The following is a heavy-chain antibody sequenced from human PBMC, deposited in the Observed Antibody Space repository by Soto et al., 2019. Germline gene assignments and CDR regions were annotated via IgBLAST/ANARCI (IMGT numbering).Heavy chain of an antibody. V-gene: IGHV3-30*18. CDR1: GFTFSSYG. Sequence: GGSLRLSCAASGFTFSSYGMHWVRQAPGKGLEWVAVISYDGSNKYYADSVKGRFTISRDNSKNTLYLQMNSLRAEDTAVYYCAKDLTSGYPDYWGQGTLLTVSS. CDR2: ISYDGSNK. D-gene: IGHD3-22*01. CDR3: AKDLTSGYPDY. J-gene: IGHJ4*02.